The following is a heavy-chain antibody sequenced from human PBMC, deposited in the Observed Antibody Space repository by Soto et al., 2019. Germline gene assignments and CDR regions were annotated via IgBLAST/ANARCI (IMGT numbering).Heavy chain of an antibody. CDR1: GGTFSSYA. Sequence: QVQLVQSGAEVKKPGSSVKVSCEASGGTFSSYAISWLRQAPGQGLEWMGGIIPIFGTANYAQKFQGRVTITADESTSTAYMELSSLRSEHTAVYYCARGLTHYDSSGYTTGYWGQGTLVTVSS. J-gene: IGHJ4*02. CDR2: IIPIFGTA. CDR3: ARGLTHYDSSGYTTGY. D-gene: IGHD3-22*01. V-gene: IGHV1-69*12.